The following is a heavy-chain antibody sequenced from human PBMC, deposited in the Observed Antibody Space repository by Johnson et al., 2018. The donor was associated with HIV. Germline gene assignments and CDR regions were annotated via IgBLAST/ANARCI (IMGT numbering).Heavy chain of an antibody. Sequence: VQLVESGGGVVQSGRSLRLSCAASGFTFSSYWMHWVRQAPGKGLVWVSRINSDGSSTSYADSVKGRFTISRDNAKNTLYLQMNSLRAEDTAVYYCARAWGGSYSAFDIWGQGTMVTVSS. V-gene: IGHV3-74*02. CDR1: GFTFSSYW. J-gene: IGHJ3*02. CDR2: INSDGSST. CDR3: ARAWGGSYSAFDI. D-gene: IGHD1-26*01.